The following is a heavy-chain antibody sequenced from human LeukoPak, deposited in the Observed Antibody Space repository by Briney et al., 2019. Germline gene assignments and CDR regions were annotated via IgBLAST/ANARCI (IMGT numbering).Heavy chain of an antibody. CDR2: IWYDGSNK. D-gene: IGHD5-18*01. CDR3: ARDMIGDTAMVTGPGY. J-gene: IGHJ4*02. Sequence: PGGSLRLSCAASGFTFSSYGMHWVRQAPGKGLEWVAVIWYDGSNKYYADSVKGRFTISRDNSKNTLYLQMNSLRAEDTAVYYCARDMIGDTAMVTGPGYWGQGTLVTVSS. V-gene: IGHV3-33*08. CDR1: GFTFSSYG.